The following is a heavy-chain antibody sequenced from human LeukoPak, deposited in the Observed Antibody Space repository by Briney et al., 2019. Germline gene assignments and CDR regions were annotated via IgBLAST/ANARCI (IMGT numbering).Heavy chain of an antibody. CDR3: ARGPAAAAGVAKNYYYNFMDV. D-gene: IGHD6-13*01. CDR1: GGTFTSYG. V-gene: IGHV1-69*05. J-gene: IGHJ6*03. CDR2: IIPAFRTA. Sequence: GSSVKVSCKASGGTFTSYGINWVRQAPGQGLEWMGGIIPAFRTANYAPKFQDRVTFTTDDSTSTAYMEVTSLTSDDSAVYYCARGPAAAAGVAKNYYYNFMDVWGKGTTVTVSS.